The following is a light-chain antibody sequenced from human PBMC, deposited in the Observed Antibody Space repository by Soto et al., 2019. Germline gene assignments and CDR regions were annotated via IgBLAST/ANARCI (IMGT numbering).Light chain of an antibody. CDR1: QSVSNNY. CDR3: QQYGSSGT. Sequence: EIGLTQSPGTLSLSPGERATLSCRARQSVSNNYLAWYQQKPGQAPRLLIYGASNRATGIPDRFSGSGSGTDFTLTISRLEPEAFAVYYCQQYGSSGTFGQGTKVEIK. J-gene: IGKJ1*01. CDR2: GAS. V-gene: IGKV3-20*01.